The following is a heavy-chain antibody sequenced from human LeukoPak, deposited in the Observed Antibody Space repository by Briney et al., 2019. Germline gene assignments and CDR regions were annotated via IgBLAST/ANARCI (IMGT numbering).Heavy chain of an antibody. CDR2: LRGDGET. V-gene: IGHV3-23*01. CDR1: GFVFSSYA. D-gene: IGHD2-15*01. J-gene: IGHJ4*02. Sequence: GGSLRLSCAASGFVFSSYAMSWVRQTPARGLEWLSSLRGDGETFYAGSVKGRFTLSRDHSRNTVYLQLNNLRVEDTAIYYCAKASWVSDADVVLWGQGTLVTVSS. CDR3: AKASWVSDADVVL.